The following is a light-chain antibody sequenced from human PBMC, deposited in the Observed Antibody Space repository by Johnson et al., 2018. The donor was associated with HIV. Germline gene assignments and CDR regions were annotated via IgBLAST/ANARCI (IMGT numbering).Light chain of an antibody. J-gene: IGLJ1*01. CDR2: ENN. CDR1: NSNIGNNY. CDR3: GTWDSSLSTYV. V-gene: IGLV1-51*02. Sequence: QSVLTQPPSVSAAPGQKVTISCSGSNSNIGNNYVSWFQQLPGTAHKLLIYENNKRPSGIPDRFSGSKSGTSATLGITGLQTGGEADYYCGTWDSSLSTYVFGTGTKVIVL.